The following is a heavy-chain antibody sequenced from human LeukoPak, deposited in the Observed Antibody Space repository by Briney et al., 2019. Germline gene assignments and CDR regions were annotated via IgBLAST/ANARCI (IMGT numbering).Heavy chain of an antibody. V-gene: IGHV4-38-2*01. CDR1: GYSINSGYY. J-gene: IGHJ4*02. CDR3: ARQTSYYSGSGSYYPGYYFDY. D-gene: IGHD3-10*01. CDR2: IYQSGST. Sequence: SETLSLTCAVSGYSINSGYYWGWSRQPPGKGLEGIGIIYQSGSTYYNPSLRSRVTISVDTSKNQFSLKLSSVTAADTAVYYCARQTSYYSGSGSYYPGYYFDYWGQGTLVTVSS.